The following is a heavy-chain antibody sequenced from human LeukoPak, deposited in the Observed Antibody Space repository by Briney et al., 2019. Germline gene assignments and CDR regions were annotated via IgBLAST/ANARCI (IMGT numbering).Heavy chain of an antibody. CDR2: ISGSGGST. Sequence: GGSLRLSCAASGFTFSSYAMSWVRQAPGKGLEWVSAISGSGGSTYYADSVKGRFTISRDNSKNTLYLQMNSLRAEDTAVYYCANNYDFWSGYGLYWGQGTLVTVSP. D-gene: IGHD3-3*01. V-gene: IGHV3-23*01. J-gene: IGHJ4*02. CDR3: ANNYDFWSGYGLY. CDR1: GFTFSSYA.